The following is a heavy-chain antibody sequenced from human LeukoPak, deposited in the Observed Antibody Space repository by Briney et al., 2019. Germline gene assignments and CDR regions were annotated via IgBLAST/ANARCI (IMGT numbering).Heavy chain of an antibody. CDR2: IKSDGTYS. D-gene: IGHD4-23*01. CDR3: AKGSRGLPGNSIDY. Sequence: PGGSLRLSCVASGFTFTSHWMHWVRQAPGKGLVCVSRIKSDGTYSDYGDSVRGRFTISRDNAKDTLYLQMNSLRVEDTAVYYCAKGSRGLPGNSIDYWGQGTLVTVSS. CDR1: GFTFTSHW. V-gene: IGHV3-74*01. J-gene: IGHJ4*02.